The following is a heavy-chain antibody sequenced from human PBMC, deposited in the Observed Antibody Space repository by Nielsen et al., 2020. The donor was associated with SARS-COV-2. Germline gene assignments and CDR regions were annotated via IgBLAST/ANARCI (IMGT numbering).Heavy chain of an antibody. CDR1: GFTFDDYA. D-gene: IGHD3-10*01. Sequence: SLKISCAASGFTFDDYAMHWVRQAPGKGLEWVSGISWNSGSIGYADSVKGRFTTSRDNAKNSLYLQMNSLRAEDTALYYCAKDGLWFGDPGDYYGMDVWGQGTTVTVSS. V-gene: IGHV3-9*01. CDR3: AKDGLWFGDPGDYYGMDV. CDR2: ISWNSGSI. J-gene: IGHJ6*02.